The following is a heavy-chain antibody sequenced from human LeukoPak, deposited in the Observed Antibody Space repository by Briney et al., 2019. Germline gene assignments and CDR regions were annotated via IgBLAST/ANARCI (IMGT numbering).Heavy chain of an antibody. CDR3: ARGRES. Sequence: ASVKVSCKVSGYTLTELSMHWVRQVPGQGLEWMGIINPSGGSTSYAQKFQGRVTMTRDTSTSTVYMELSSLRSEDTAVYYCARGRESWGQGTLVTVSS. D-gene: IGHD3-10*01. J-gene: IGHJ5*02. V-gene: IGHV1-46*01. CDR1: GYTLTELS. CDR2: INPSGGST.